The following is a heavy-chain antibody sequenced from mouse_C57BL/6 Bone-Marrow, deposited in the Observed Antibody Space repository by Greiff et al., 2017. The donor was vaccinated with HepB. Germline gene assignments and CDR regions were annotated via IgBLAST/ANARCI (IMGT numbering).Heavy chain of an antibody. V-gene: IGHV2-3*01. D-gene: IGHD2-4*01. CDR1: GFSLTSYG. Sequence: VNVVESGPGLVAPSQSLSITCTVSGFSLTSYGVSWVRQPPGKGLEWLGVIWGDGSTNYHSALISRLSISKDNSKSQVFLKLNSLQTDDTATYYCANWGLRRDYYAMDYWGQGTSVTVSS. CDR3: ANWGLRRDYYAMDY. J-gene: IGHJ4*01. CDR2: IWGDGST.